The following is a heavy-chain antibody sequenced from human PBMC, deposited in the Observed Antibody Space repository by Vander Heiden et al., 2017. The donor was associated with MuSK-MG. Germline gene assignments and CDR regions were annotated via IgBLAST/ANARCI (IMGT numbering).Heavy chain of an antibody. CDR3: ARRGRRDWYMDV. J-gene: IGHJ6*03. Sequence: HVQLVQSGAEVTKPGSSVKVSCTASGSTFTSYGISWVRQAPGQGLEWMGWISAYNGNTNYAQKLQGRVTMTTDTSTSTAYMELRSLRSDDTAVYYCARRGRRDWYMDVWGQGTTVTVSS. D-gene: IGHD3-9*01. V-gene: IGHV1-18*01. CDR2: ISAYNGNT. CDR1: GSTFTSYG.